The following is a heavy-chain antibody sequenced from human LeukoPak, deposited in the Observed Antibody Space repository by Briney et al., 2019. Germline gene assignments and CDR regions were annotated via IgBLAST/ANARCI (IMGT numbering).Heavy chain of an antibody. Sequence: GGSLRLSCAASGFTFSTFAMIWVRQPPGKGLEWVSSIFPSGGEIHYADSVRGRFTISRDNSKSTLSLQMNSLRAEDTAIYYCATYRQVLLPFESWGLGTLVTVSS. CDR2: IFPSGGEI. V-gene: IGHV3-23*01. D-gene: IGHD2-8*02. J-gene: IGHJ4*02. CDR3: ATYRQVLLPFES. CDR1: GFTFSTFA.